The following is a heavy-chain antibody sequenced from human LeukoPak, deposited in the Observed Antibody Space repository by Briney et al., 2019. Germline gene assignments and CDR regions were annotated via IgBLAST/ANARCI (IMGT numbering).Heavy chain of an antibody. Sequence: PSETLSLTCTVSGGSVSSGSYYWSWIRQPPGKGLEWIGYIYYSGSTNYSPSLKSRVTISVDTSKNQFSLKLSSVTAADTAVYYCARRGLYGDYHYYYGMDVWGKGTTVTVSS. CDR1: GGSVSSGSYY. CDR2: IYYSGST. J-gene: IGHJ6*04. D-gene: IGHD4-17*01. V-gene: IGHV4-61*01. CDR3: ARRGLYGDYHYYYGMDV.